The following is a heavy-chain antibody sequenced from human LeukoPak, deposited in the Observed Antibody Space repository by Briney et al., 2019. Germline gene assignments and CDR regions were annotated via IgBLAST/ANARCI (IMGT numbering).Heavy chain of an antibody. V-gene: IGHV4-61*02. CDR1: GGSTSSGSYY. CDR2: IYTSGST. Sequence: SETLSLTCTVSGGSTSSGSYYWTCIRQPAGKGLEWLGRIYTSGSTNHNPSLKSRLTISLDTSKNQFSLKLISVTAADTAVYFCARERTDTSMDYWGQGTLVTVSS. J-gene: IGHJ4*02. CDR3: ARERTDTSMDY. D-gene: IGHD5-18*01.